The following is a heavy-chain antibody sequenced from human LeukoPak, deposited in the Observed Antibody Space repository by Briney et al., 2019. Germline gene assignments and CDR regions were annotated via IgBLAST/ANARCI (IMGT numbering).Heavy chain of an antibody. J-gene: IGHJ4*02. CDR2: IRRKVNSYAT. CDR3: TPYYYVSGSYLPFDY. D-gene: IGHD3-10*01. CDR1: GFTFSGFD. V-gene: IGHV3-73*01. Sequence: PGRSLKLSCAASGFTFSGFDIHWVRQASGKGLEWVGHIRRKVNSYATAYGASVKGRFTISRDNSKNTLYLQMNSLRAEDTAVYYCTPYYYVSGSYLPFDYWGQGTLVTVSS.